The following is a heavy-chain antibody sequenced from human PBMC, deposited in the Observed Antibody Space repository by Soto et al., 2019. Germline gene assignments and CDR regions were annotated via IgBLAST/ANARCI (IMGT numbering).Heavy chain of an antibody. CDR3: ARQSSYDILTVYLWWFAP. CDR2: IYYSGST. V-gene: IGHV4-39*01. CDR1: GGSISSSSFY. Sequence: ASETLSLTCTVSGGSISSSSFYWGWIRQPPGKGLEWIGSIYYSGSTYYNPSLKSRVTISVDTSKNQFSLKLSSVTAADTAVYYFARQSSYDILTVYLWWFAPWGQGTLVPVSS. D-gene: IGHD3-9*01. J-gene: IGHJ5*02.